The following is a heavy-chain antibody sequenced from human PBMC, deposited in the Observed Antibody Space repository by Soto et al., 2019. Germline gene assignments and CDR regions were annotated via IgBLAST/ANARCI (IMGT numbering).Heavy chain of an antibody. Sequence: GGSLRLSCAASGFIFSDFAMHWVRQAPGKGLEWVAEIWYDGSNEYYGDSVKGRFTISRDNSKNTLYLQMNSLRAEDTAVYYCASPGNYSNYVRHYYYYGMDVWGQGTTVTVSS. CDR1: GFIFSDFA. CDR3: ASPGNYSNYVRHYYYYGMDV. CDR2: IWYDGSNE. V-gene: IGHV3-30*02. J-gene: IGHJ6*02. D-gene: IGHD4-4*01.